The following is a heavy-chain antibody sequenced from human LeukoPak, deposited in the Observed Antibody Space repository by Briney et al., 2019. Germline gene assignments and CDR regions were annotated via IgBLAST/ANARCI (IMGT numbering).Heavy chain of an antibody. V-gene: IGHV3-30*02. J-gene: IGHJ4*02. Sequence: GGSLRLSCEASGFTFSSYGMHWVRQAPGKGLERVAGIWNDGNDKYYADSVKGRFTISRDNSKNTLYLQMNSLRAEDTAVYYCAKAEPGPDYWGQGTLVTVSS. CDR2: IWNDGNDK. CDR1: GFTFSSYG. CDR3: AKAEPGPDY. D-gene: IGHD1-1*01.